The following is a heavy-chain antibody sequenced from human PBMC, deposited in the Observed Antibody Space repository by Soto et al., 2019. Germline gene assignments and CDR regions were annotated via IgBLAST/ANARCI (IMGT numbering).Heavy chain of an antibody. Sequence: SETLSLTCTVSGGSISSYYWSWIRQPPGKGLEWIGYIYYSGSTNYNPSLKSRVTISVDTSKNQFSLKLSSVTAADTAVYYCARRRGYCSSTSCYASVLDDWGQGTLVTVSS. D-gene: IGHD2-2*01. CDR2: IYYSGST. J-gene: IGHJ4*02. V-gene: IGHV4-59*08. CDR3: ARRRGYCSSTSCYASVLDD. CDR1: GGSISSYY.